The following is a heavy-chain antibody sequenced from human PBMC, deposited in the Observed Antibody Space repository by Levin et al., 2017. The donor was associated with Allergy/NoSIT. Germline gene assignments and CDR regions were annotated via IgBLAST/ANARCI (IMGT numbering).Heavy chain of an antibody. Sequence: GGSLRLSCKASGFTFTGYFIHWVRQAPGQGLEWLGWINLHSGATHYVQNFQGRVTMTRDTSINTVYMELTRLRSDDTAVYYCARARAVAGKFHYWGQGTLVTVSA. V-gene: IGHV1-2*02. CDR3: ARARAVAGKFHY. J-gene: IGHJ4*02. CDR2: INLHSGAT. CDR1: GFTFTGYF. D-gene: IGHD6-19*01.